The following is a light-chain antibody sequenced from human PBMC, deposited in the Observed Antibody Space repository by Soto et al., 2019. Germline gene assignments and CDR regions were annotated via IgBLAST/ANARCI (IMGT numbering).Light chain of an antibody. CDR3: QQYYSFPIT. J-gene: IGKJ5*01. V-gene: IGKV1-5*03. CDR1: QSISVW. CDR2: KAS. Sequence: DIQMTQSPSTLSASLGDRVTITCRASQSISVWLAWYQQKAGKAPNLLIYKASRLESGVPSRFSGSGSETEFTLTISGLQPGDSATYYCQQYYSFPITFGQGTRLEIK.